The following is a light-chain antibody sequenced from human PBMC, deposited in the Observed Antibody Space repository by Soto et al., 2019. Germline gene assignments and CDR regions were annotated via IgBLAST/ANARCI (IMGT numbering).Light chain of an antibody. CDR1: HDISKS. CDR2: GAS. J-gene: IGKJ5*01. Sequence: DIQMTQSPSSLSASVGDRVTITCRASHDISKSLNWYQQRPGKASKLLIYGASNLESGVPSRFSGTRSGTHFTFAITSLQPEDVATYYCQQSYSLPITFGRGTQLEI. CDR3: QQSYSLPIT. V-gene: IGKV1-33*01.